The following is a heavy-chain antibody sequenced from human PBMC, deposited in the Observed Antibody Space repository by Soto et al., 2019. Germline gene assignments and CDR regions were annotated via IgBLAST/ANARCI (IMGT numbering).Heavy chain of an antibody. CDR2: ISSSGSNI. V-gene: IGHV3-48*04. J-gene: IGHJ4*02. CDR1: GLTFSSYA. Sequence: GGSLRLSCAASGLTFSSYAMSWVRQAPGKGLEWVSDISSSGSNIYYADSVKGRFTISRDNAKNSLYLQMNSLRAEDTAVYYCARDLSTEWLGFYYWGQGTLVTVSS. CDR3: ARDLSTEWLGFYY. D-gene: IGHD6-19*01.